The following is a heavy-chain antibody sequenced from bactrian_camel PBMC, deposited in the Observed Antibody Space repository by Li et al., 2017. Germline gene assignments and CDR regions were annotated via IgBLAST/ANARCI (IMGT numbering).Heavy chain of an antibody. CDR1: RYLPSDNH. J-gene: IGHJ4*01. V-gene: IGHV3S54*01. Sequence: QVQLVESGGGSVQEGGSLTLSCSSRYLPSDNHMAWFRQAPGSQREGVARIYITGSSPVYADSVRGRFTISRDSAKNTLYLQLNSLKIEDTGMYFCVKGRWLGVDSRPEMGQGTQVTVS. D-gene: IGHD5*01. CDR2: IYITGSSP.